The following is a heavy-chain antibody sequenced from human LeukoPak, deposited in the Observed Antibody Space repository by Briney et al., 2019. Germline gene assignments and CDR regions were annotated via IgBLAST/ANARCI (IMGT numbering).Heavy chain of an antibody. Sequence: PSETLSLTCTVSGGSISSYYWSWIRQPPGKGLGWIGYIYYSGSTNYNPSLKSRVTISVDTSRNQFSLKLSSVTAADTAVYYCARVGGGCSSTSCYLNWFDPWGQGTLVTVSS. V-gene: IGHV4-59*01. J-gene: IGHJ5*02. CDR1: GGSISSYY. D-gene: IGHD2-2*01. CDR3: ARVGGGCSSTSCYLNWFDP. CDR2: IYYSGST.